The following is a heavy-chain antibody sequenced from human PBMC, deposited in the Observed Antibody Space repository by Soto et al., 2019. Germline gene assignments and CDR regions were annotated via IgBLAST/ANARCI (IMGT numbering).Heavy chain of an antibody. CDR3: AKEGYCTNGVCYLARGVDY. V-gene: IGHV3-53*01. CDR1: GFTVSSNY. CDR2: IYSGGST. J-gene: IGHJ4*02. D-gene: IGHD2-8*01. Sequence: GGSLRLSCAASGFTVSSNYMSWVRQAPGKGLEWVSVIYSGGSTYYADSVKGRFTISRDNSKNTLYLQMNSLRAEDTAVYYCAKEGYCTNGVCYLARGVDYWGQGPLVTVSS.